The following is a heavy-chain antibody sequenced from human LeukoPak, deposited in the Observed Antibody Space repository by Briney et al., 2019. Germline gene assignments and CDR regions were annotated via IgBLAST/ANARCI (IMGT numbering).Heavy chain of an antibody. CDR1: GFTFSSYS. J-gene: IGHJ4*02. CDR3: ARDRYGDYVNDY. CDR2: ISSSGRTI. Sequence: GESVRLSCAASGFTFSSYSMNWVRQAPGKGLERVSYISSSGRTIYYADSVKGRFTISRDNAKNSLYLQINSLRAEDTAVYFSARDRYGDYVNDYWGQGTLVTVSS. D-gene: IGHD4-17*01. V-gene: IGHV3-48*01.